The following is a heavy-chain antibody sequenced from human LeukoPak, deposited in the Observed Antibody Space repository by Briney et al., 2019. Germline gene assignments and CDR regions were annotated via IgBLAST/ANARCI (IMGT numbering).Heavy chain of an antibody. V-gene: IGHV4-59*01. J-gene: IGHJ1*01. CDR3: ATATYYYDSSGSTRAEYFQH. D-gene: IGHD3-22*01. CDR1: GGSISSYY. Sequence: SETLSLTCTVSGGSISSYYWSWIRQPPGKGLEWIGYIYYSGSTNYNPSLKSRVTISVDTSKNQFSLKLSSVTAADTAVYYCATATYYYDSSGSTRAEYFQHWARAPWSPSPQ. CDR2: IYYSGST.